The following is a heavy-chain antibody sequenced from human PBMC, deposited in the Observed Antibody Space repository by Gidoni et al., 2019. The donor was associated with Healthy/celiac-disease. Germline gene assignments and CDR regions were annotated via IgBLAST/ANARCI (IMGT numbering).Heavy chain of an antibody. CDR2: ISSSSSTI. D-gene: IGHD3-10*01. CDR1: GFTFSSYS. CDR3: ARANYYGSGSWDYVMDV. V-gene: IGHV3-48*01. Sequence: EVQLVESGGGLVQPGGYLGLSCAASGFTFSSYSMNWVRQAPGKWLELVSYISSSSSTIYYADSVKGRFTISRDNAKNSLYLQMNSLRAEDTAVYYCARANYYGSGSWDYVMDVWGQGTTVTVSS. J-gene: IGHJ6*02.